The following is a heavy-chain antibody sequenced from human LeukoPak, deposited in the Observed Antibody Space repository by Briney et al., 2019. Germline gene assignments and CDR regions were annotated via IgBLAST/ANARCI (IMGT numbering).Heavy chain of an antibody. CDR3: ARGNGWYFY. D-gene: IGHD6-19*01. J-gene: IGHJ4*02. Sequence: SETLSLTCTVSGGSISTYFWSWIRQPPGKGLEWIGYIYYSGSTNYNPSLKSRVIISVDTSKNQFSLRLSSVTAADTAVYYCARGNGWYFYWGQGTLVTVSS. CDR2: IYYSGST. V-gene: IGHV4-59*01. CDR1: GGSISTYF.